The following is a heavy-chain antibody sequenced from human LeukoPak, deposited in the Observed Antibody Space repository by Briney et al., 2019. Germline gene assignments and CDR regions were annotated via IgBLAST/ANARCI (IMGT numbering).Heavy chain of an antibody. CDR2: ISVGGERT. D-gene: IGHD2-2*01. V-gene: IGHV3-23*01. CDR3: AKANWVSNADAVW. Sequence: GGSLRLSCAASGFTFSDYGMSWVRQAPGKGLEWVSGISVGGERTYYADSVKGRFTLSRDDSRNTVYFQLNDLRVEDTAKYYCAKANWVSNADAVWWGQGTLVTVSS. J-gene: IGHJ4*02. CDR1: GFTFSDYG.